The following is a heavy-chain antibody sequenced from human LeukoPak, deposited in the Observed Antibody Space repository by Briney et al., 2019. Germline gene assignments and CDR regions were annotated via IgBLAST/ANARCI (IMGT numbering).Heavy chain of an antibody. CDR2: ISAYNGNT. CDR1: GYTFTSYG. D-gene: IGHD6-19*01. J-gene: IGHJ5*02. CDR3: ARDQAVAGRNWFDP. V-gene: IGHV1-18*01. Sequence: ASVTVSCKASGYTFTSYGISWVRQAPGQGLEWMGWISAYNGNTNYAQKLQGTVTMTTDTSTSTAYMELRSLRSDDTAVYYCARDQAVAGRNWFDPWGQGTLVTVSS.